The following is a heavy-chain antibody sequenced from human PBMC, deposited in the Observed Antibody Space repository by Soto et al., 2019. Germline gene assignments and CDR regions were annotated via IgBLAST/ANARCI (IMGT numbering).Heavy chain of an antibody. V-gene: IGHV1-69*02. Sequence: QVQLVQSGAEVNKPGSSVKVSCKASGGTFSSYTISWVRQAPGQGLEWMGRIIPILGIANYAQKFQGRVTITADKSTSTAYMELSSLRSEDTAVYYCANTYYDYVWGSYRYNGWFDPWGQGTLVTVSS. CDR1: GGTFSSYT. CDR3: ANTYYDYVWGSYRYNGWFDP. D-gene: IGHD3-16*02. J-gene: IGHJ5*02. CDR2: IIPILGIA.